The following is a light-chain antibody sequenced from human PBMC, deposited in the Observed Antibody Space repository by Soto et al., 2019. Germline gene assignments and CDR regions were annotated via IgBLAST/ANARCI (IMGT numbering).Light chain of an antibody. Sequence: QSALTQPRSVSGSPGQSVTISCTGTSTNVGGSNYVSWYQQHPGSAPKLIIYDVTKRPSGVPDRFSGSKSGNTASLTISGLQAEDEADYYCSSYTTSSTRVFGGGTKLTVL. J-gene: IGLJ2*01. CDR3: SSYTTSSTRV. V-gene: IGLV2-11*01. CDR1: STNVGGSNY. CDR2: DVT.